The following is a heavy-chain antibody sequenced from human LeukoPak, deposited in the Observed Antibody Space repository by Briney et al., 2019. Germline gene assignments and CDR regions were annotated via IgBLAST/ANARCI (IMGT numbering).Heavy chain of an antibody. Sequence: GGSLRLSCAASGITFRSYGMHWVRQAPGKGLEWVAFIWYDGSNKYYADSVKGRFTISRDNSRNPLFLQMNSLRAEDTAVYYCATDRAPQYFDYWGQGTLVSVPS. CDR2: IWYDGSNK. CDR3: ATDRAPQYFDY. CDR1: GITFRSYG. D-gene: IGHD3-10*01. J-gene: IGHJ4*02. V-gene: IGHV3-30*02.